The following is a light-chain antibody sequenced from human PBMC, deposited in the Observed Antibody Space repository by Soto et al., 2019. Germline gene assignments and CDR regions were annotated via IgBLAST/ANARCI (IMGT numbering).Light chain of an antibody. J-gene: IGKJ2*01. CDR3: QQYNNWPYT. Sequence: EIVMTQSPATLSVSPGERATLSCRASQSVSSNLAWYQQKPGQAPRLLIYGASTRATGIPARFSGSGSGTEFTLTISNLQSEDFAVYYCQQYNNWPYTFGQGTKLELK. V-gene: IGKV3-15*01. CDR2: GAS. CDR1: QSVSSN.